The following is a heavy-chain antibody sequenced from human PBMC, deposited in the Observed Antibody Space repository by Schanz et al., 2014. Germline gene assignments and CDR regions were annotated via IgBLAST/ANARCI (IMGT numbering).Heavy chain of an antibody. J-gene: IGHJ5*02. Sequence: EVQLLESGGGLVQPGGSLRLSCAASGFIFSNSWMNWVRQAPGKGLEWVSSISSSGSSIYYADSVKGRFTISRDNANNSLFLRMNSLRAEDTAVYYCASDYNYFETEAPWGQGTLVTVSS. D-gene: IGHD3-16*01. CDR1: GFIFSNSW. CDR3: ASDYNYFETEAP. CDR2: ISSSGSSI. V-gene: IGHV3-21*06.